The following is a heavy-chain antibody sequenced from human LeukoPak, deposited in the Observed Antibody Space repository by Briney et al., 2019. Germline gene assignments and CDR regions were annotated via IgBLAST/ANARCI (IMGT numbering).Heavy chain of an antibody. Sequence: GGSLRLSCAASGFTFSNYWMTWVRQAPGKGLEWVANIKQDGSERDYVDSVKGRFTISRDDAKNSLYLQMNSLRAEDTAVYYCARGITRENWGQGTLVTVSS. J-gene: IGHJ4*02. CDR3: ARGITREN. CDR1: GFTFSNYW. D-gene: IGHD3-10*01. CDR2: IKQDGSER. V-gene: IGHV3-7*04.